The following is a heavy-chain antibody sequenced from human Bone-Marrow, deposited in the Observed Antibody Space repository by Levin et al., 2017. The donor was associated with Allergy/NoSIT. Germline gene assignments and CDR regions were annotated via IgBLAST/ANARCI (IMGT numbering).Heavy chain of an antibody. Sequence: GGSLRLSCAASGLTFNSYWMHWVRQAPGKGLVRVSRVNSDGTSTDYADSVKGRFTISSDNAKNTLYLQMNSLRAEDTAVYYCARGWYYFDYWGQGTLVTVSS. CDR1: GLTFNSYW. CDR2: VNSDGTST. CDR3: ARGWYYFDY. V-gene: IGHV3-74*01. J-gene: IGHJ4*02.